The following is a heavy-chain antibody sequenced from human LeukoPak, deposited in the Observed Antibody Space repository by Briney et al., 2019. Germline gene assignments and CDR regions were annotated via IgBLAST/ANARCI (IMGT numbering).Heavy chain of an antibody. D-gene: IGHD3-22*01. V-gene: IGHV4-31*03. CDR2: IYYSGST. CDR1: GGSISSGGYY. Sequence: SQTLSLTCTVSGGSISSGGYYWSWIRQHPGKGLEWIGYIYYSGSTYYNPSLKSRVTISVDTSKNQFSLKLSSVTAADTAVYHCASYDFDAFDIWGQGTMVTVSS. CDR3: ASYDFDAFDI. J-gene: IGHJ3*02.